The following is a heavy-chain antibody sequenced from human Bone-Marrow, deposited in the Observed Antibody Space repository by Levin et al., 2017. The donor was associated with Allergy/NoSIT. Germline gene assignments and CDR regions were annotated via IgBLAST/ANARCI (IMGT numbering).Heavy chain of an antibody. CDR3: ARDTSFHSLWSGLLSTSGH. D-gene: IGHD3-3*01. Sequence: ASVKVSCKASGYTFTNYAINWIRQAPGQGPEWMGCINTNTGDPEYAQDFTGRFVFSLDTSVSTAYLHITSLKPEDTAVYYCARDTSFHSLWSGLLSTSGHWGQGTLVTVSS. CDR1: GYTFTNYA. CDR2: INTNTGDP. J-gene: IGHJ1*01. V-gene: IGHV7-4-1*02.